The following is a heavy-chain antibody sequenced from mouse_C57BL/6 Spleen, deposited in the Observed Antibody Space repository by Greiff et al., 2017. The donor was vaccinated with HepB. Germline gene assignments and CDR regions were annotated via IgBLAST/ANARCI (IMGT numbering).Heavy chain of an antibody. CDR2: ILPGSGST. CDR3: ARKVRYFDV. CDR1: GYTFTGYW. V-gene: IGHV1-9*01. J-gene: IGHJ1*03. D-gene: IGHD1-3*01. Sequence: QVQLQQSGAELLKPGASVKLSCKATGYTFTGYWIEWVKQRPGHGLEWIGEILPGSGSTNYHETFKGKATFTADTSSNTAYMQLSSLTTEDSAIYYWARKVRYFDVWGTGTTVTVAS.